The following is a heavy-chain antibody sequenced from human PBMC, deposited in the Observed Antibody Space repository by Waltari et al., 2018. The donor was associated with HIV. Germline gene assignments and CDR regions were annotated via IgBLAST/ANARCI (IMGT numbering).Heavy chain of an antibody. CDR3: ARVARGLRQGSFDI. J-gene: IGHJ3*02. CDR2: IAVSRAYT. V-gene: IGHV3-11*05. D-gene: IGHD2-15*01. CDR1: GFTFIDYY. Sequence: QVHLVESGGDLVKPGGSLRLSCVGSGFTFIDYYMTWIRQAPGKRLEGVSYIAVSRAYTNYGDSVKGRFTRSRDDAKKSLFLQINSLRPEDTAVYYCARVARGLRQGSFDIWGQGTMVTVSS.